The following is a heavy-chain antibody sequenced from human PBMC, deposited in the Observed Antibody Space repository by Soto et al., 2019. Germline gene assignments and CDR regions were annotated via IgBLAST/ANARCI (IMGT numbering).Heavy chain of an antibody. CDR2: ISYDGSNK. J-gene: IGHJ4*02. D-gene: IGHD5-12*01. CDR3: AIDRGSGYDWWYFDY. Sequence: QVQLVESGGGVVQPGRSLRLSCAASGFTFSSYAMHWVRQAPGKGLEWVAVISYDGSNKYYADSVKGRFTISRDNSKNTLYLQMNSLRAEDTAVYYCAIDRGSGYDWWYFDYWGQGTLVTVSS. V-gene: IGHV3-30-3*01. CDR1: GFTFSSYA.